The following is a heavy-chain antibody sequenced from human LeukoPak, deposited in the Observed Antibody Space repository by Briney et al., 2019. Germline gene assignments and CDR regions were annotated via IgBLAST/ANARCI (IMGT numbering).Heavy chain of an antibody. CDR3: ARDKESGSYGS. CDR1: GYTFTGYY. CDR2: ISAYNGNT. D-gene: IGHD1-26*01. V-gene: IGHV1-18*04. J-gene: IGHJ4*02. Sequence: VASVKVSCKASGYTFTGYYMHWVRQAPGQGLEWMGWISAYNGNTNYAQKLQGRVTMTTDTSTSTAYMELRSLRSDDTAVYYCARDKESGSYGSWGQGTLVTVSS.